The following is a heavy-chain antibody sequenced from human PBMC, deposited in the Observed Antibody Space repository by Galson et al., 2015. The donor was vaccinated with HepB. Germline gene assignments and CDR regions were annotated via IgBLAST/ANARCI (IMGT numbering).Heavy chain of an antibody. CDR3: ARLPAANIYYYYYMDV. CDR2: IKSKTDGETT. D-gene: IGHD2-2*01. V-gene: IGHV3-15*01. CDR1: GFPFNNAW. Sequence: SLRLSCAASGFPFNNAWMTWVRQAPGMGLEWVGRIKSKTDGETTDYAAPVKGRFTISRDDSKNRLYLQMNSLRAEDTALYYCARLPAANIYYYYYMDVWGKGTTVTVSS. J-gene: IGHJ6*03.